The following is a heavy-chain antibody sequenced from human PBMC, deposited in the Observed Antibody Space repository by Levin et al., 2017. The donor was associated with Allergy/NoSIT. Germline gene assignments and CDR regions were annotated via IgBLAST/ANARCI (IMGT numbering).Heavy chain of an antibody. D-gene: IGHD6-13*01. CDR2: ITGSGSNT. J-gene: IGHJ4*02. Sequence: GESLKISCAASGFSFSSYGMSWVRQAPGKGLESVSLITGSGSNTYYADSVKGRFSISRDNSKNTLYLQMNSLRAEDTAVYYCVTLRGAAVTTLGYFDSWGQGTLVTVSS. CDR3: VTLRGAAVTTLGYFDS. V-gene: IGHV3-23*01. CDR1: GFSFSSYG.